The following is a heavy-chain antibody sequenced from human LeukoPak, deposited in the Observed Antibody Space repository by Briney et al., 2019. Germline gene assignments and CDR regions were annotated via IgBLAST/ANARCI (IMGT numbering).Heavy chain of an antibody. CDR2: ISAYNGNT. V-gene: IGHV1-18*01. D-gene: IGHD3-3*01. Sequence: ASVKVSCKASGYTFTSYAMHWVRQAPGQGLEWMGWISAYNGNTNYAQKLQGRVAMTTDTSTSTAYMELRSLRSDDTAVYYCARDPQYDFWSGYSRGAFDIWGQGTMVTVSS. CDR3: ARDPQYDFWSGYSRGAFDI. J-gene: IGHJ3*02. CDR1: GYTFTSYA.